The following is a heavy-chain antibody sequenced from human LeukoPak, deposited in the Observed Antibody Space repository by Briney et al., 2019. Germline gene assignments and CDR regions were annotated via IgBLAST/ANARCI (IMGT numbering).Heavy chain of an antibody. CDR2: ISYDGSNK. Sequence: GGSLRLSCAASGFTFSSYAMHWVRQAPGKGLEWVAVISYDGSNKYYADSVKGRFTISRDNSKNTLYLQMNSLRAEDTAAYYCARSDMTTVIDFDYWGQGTLVTVSS. V-gene: IGHV3-30-3*01. J-gene: IGHJ4*02. D-gene: IGHD4-11*01. CDR1: GFTFSSYA. CDR3: ARSDMTTVIDFDY.